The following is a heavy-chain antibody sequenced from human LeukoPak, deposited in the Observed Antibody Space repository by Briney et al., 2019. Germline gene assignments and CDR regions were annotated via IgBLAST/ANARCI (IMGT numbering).Heavy chain of an antibody. CDR3: AREATYGGKTLPL. V-gene: IGHV1-69*04. J-gene: IGHJ4*02. CDR1: GGTFSSYA. Sequence: ASVKVSCKASGGTFSSYAISWVRQAPGQGLEWMGRIIPILGIANYAQKFQGRVTITADKSTSTAYMELSSLRSEDTAVYYCAREATYGGKTLPLWGQGTLVTVSS. D-gene: IGHD4-23*01. CDR2: IIPILGIA.